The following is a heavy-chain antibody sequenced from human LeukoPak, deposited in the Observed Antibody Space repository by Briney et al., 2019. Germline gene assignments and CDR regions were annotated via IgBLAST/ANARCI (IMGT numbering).Heavy chain of an antibody. V-gene: IGHV1-69*01. D-gene: IGHD3-10*01. CDR1: GGTFSSYA. CDR2: IIPIFGTA. Sequence: GASLKVSCTASGGTFSSYAISWVRQAPGQGLEWMGGIIPIFGTANYAQTFQGRVTITADESTSTAYMELSSLRSEDTAVYYCARSRAVRDMYNWFDPWGQGTLVTVSS. J-gene: IGHJ5*02. CDR3: ARSRAVRDMYNWFDP.